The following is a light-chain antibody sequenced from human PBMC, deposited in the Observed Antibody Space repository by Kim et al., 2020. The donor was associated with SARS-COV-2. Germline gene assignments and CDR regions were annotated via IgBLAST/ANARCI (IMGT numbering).Light chain of an antibody. CDR3: CSYEGTYTWV. Sequence: QSALTQPRSVSGSPGQSVTISCTGTSTDVGGYNYVSWYQQHPGKAPKLVIYDVSNRPSGVPDRFSGSKSDNTASLTISGLQAEDEADYYCCSYEGTYTWVFGGGTKVTVL. V-gene: IGLV2-11*01. CDR2: DVS. J-gene: IGLJ2*01. CDR1: STDVGGYNY.